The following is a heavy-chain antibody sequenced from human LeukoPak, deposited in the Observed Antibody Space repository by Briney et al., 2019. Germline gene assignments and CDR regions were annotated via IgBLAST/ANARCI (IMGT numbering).Heavy chain of an antibody. D-gene: IGHD1-14*01. CDR1: GYSFPSYW. Sequence: GESLKISCKGSGYSFPSYWIGWVRQMPGKGLEWMGIIYPGDSDTTYSPSFQGQVTISADKSISSAYLQWSSLKASDTAMYYCARRTGPLYFDYWGQGTLVTVSS. J-gene: IGHJ4*02. CDR2: IYPGDSDT. V-gene: IGHV5-51*01. CDR3: ARRTGPLYFDY.